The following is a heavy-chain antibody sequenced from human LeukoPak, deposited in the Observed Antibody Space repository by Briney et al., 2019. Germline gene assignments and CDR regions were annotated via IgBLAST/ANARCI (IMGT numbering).Heavy chain of an antibody. V-gene: IGHV1-69*04. CDR1: GGTFSSYA. D-gene: IGHD6-19*01. Sequence: GASVKVSCKASGGTFSSYAISWVRQAPGQGLEWMGRIIPILGIANYAQKFQGRVTITADKSTSTAYMELSSLRSEDTAVYYCARDGQWLGFDYWGQGTLVTVSS. CDR3: ARDGQWLGFDY. J-gene: IGHJ4*02. CDR2: IIPILGIA.